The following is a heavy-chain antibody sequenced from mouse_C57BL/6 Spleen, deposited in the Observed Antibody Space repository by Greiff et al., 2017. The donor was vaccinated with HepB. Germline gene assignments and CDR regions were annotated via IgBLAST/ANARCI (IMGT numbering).Heavy chain of an antibody. Sequence: VQLQESGPGLVKPSQSLSLTCSVTGYSITSGYYWNWIRQFPGNKLEWMGYISYDGSNNYNPSLKNRISITRDTSKNQFFLKLNSVTTEDTATYYCARGEGYPYYFDYWGQGTTLTVSS. CDR3: ARGEGYPYYFDY. CDR2: ISYDGSN. J-gene: IGHJ2*01. D-gene: IGHD2-3*01. V-gene: IGHV3-6*01. CDR1: GYSITSGYY.